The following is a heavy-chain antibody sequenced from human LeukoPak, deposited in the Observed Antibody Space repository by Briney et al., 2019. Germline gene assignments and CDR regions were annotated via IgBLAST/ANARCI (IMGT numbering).Heavy chain of an antibody. CDR3: AREEYSSSSP. D-gene: IGHD6-6*01. J-gene: IGHJ5*02. CDR2: IIPIFGTA. Sequence: SVKVSCKASGGTFSSYAISWVRQAPGQGLEWMGGIIPIFGTANYAQKFQGRVTITADESTSTAYMELSRLRSDDTAVYYCAREEYSSSSPWGQGTLVTVSS. V-gene: IGHV1-69*13. CDR1: GGTFSSYA.